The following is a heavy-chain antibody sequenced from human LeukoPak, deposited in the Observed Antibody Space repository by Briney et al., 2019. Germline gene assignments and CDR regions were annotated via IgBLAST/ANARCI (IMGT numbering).Heavy chain of an antibody. D-gene: IGHD3-10*01. J-gene: IGHJ3*02. V-gene: IGHV4-59*01. Sequence: SETLSLTCTVSGGSISSYYWSWIRQPPGKGLEWIGYIYYSGSTNYNPSLNSRVTISVDTSKNQFSLKLRSVTAADTAVYYCARNVGIRDGFDIWGQGTMVTVSS. CDR1: GGSISSYY. CDR2: IYYSGST. CDR3: ARNVGIRDGFDI.